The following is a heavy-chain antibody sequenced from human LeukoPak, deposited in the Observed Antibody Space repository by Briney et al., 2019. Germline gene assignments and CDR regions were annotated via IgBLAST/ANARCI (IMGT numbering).Heavy chain of an antibody. CDR1: GYTFTGYY. Sequence: ASVKVSCKASGYTFTGYYMHWVRQAPGQGLEWMGWIDPNSGGTNYVQKFQGRVTMTRDTSISTAYMELSRLRSDDTAVYYCAKVMSGWSGFDPWGQGTLVTVSS. CDR2: IDPNSGGT. V-gene: IGHV1-2*02. CDR3: AKVMSGWSGFDP. J-gene: IGHJ5*02. D-gene: IGHD6-19*01.